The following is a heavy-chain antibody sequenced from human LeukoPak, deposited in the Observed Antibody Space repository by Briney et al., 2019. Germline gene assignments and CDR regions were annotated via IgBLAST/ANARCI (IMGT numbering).Heavy chain of an antibody. CDR2: IYYSGST. CDR1: GGSISSSSYY. Sequence: SETLSLTCTVSGGSISSSSYYWGWIRQPPGKGLEWIGYIYYSGSTYYNPSLKSRVTISVDTSKNQFSLKLSSVTAADTAVYYCARPIRYYDSSDHDAFDIWGQGTMVTVSS. D-gene: IGHD3-22*01. V-gene: IGHV4-31*03. J-gene: IGHJ3*02. CDR3: ARPIRYYDSSDHDAFDI.